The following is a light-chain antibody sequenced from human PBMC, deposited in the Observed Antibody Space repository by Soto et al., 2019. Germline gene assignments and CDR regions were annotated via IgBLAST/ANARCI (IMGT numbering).Light chain of an antibody. Sequence: EIVVTQSPATLPLSPGERVTLSCRASQAVAGSSVAWYQQTPGEPPRLLIYGSSTRATGVPDRISGSGSGTYFTLTISVLEPADFAVYYCQQYGNSPLCTFGPGTRVDFK. J-gene: IGKJ3*01. CDR3: QQYGNSPLCT. CDR2: GSS. CDR1: QAVAGSS. V-gene: IGKV3-20*01.